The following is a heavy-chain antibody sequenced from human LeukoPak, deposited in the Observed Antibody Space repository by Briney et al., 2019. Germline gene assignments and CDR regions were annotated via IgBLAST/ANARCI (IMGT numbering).Heavy chain of an antibody. CDR3: ARVAPRRMAAAGSPNWFDP. CDR2: ISAYNGNT. Sequence: ASVKVSCKASGYTFTSYGISWVRQAPGQGLEWMGWISAYNGNTNYAQKLQGRVTMTTDTSTGTAYMELRSLRSDDTAVYYCARVAPRRMAAAGSPNWFDPWGQGTLVTVSS. CDR1: GYTFTSYG. V-gene: IGHV1-18*01. D-gene: IGHD6-13*01. J-gene: IGHJ5*02.